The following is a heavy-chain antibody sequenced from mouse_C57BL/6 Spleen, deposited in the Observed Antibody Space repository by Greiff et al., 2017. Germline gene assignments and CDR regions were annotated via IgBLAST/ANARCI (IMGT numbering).Heavy chain of an antibody. J-gene: IGHJ2*01. CDR1: GYTFTSYW. CDR3: ARGGHYSNFHVDY. Sequence: QVQLQQPGAELVRPGSSVKLSCKASGYTFTSYWMDWVKQRPGQGLEWIGNIYPSDSETHYNQKFKDKATLTVDKSSSTAYMQLSSLTSEDSAVYYCARGGHYSNFHVDYWGQGTTLTVSS. D-gene: IGHD2-5*01. CDR2: IYPSDSET. V-gene: IGHV1-61*01.